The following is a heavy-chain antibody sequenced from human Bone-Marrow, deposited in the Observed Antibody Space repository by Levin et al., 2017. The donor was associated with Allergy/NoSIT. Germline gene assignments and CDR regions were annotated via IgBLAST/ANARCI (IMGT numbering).Heavy chain of an antibody. J-gene: IGHJ6*02. CDR2: IFHSGKT. CDR3: ARVRVLYRTSYQEYYGLDV. V-gene: IGHV4-59*01. Sequence: TSETLSLTCSVSGGSIRSDFWTWIRQSPGKRLEWIGYIFHSGKTNYNPSLKSRLTISVDTSRNQFSLRLKSVTAADTAVYYCARVRVLYRTSYQEYYGLDVWGQGTTVTVSS. CDR1: GGSIRSDF. D-gene: IGHD6-13*01.